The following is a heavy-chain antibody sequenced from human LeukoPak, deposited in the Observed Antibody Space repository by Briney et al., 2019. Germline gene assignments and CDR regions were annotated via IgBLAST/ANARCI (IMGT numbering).Heavy chain of an antibody. Sequence: SETLSLTCAVYGGSFSGYYWSWIRQPPGKGLEWIGEINHSGSTNYNPSLKSRVTISVETSKNQFSLKLSSVTAADTAVYYCARGRIYYYYYGMDVWGQGTTVTVSS. V-gene: IGHV4-34*01. D-gene: IGHD2-15*01. CDR2: INHSGST. CDR3: ARGRIYYYYYGMDV. J-gene: IGHJ6*02. CDR1: GGSFSGYY.